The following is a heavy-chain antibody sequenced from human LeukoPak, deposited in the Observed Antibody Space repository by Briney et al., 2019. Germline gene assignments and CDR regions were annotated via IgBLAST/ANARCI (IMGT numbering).Heavy chain of an antibody. CDR2: VTNSGST. V-gene: IGHV4-59*11. J-gene: IGHJ4*02. D-gene: IGHD3-9*01. CDR1: GESISSHY. Sequence: SETLSLTCNVSGESISSHYWSWTRQSPGKGLEWIGYVTNSGSTKYNPSLKSRVTISVDTSKKQFSLKLSSVTAADTAVYYCARSKDILTGYCFDYWGQGTLVTVSS. CDR3: ARSKDILTGYCFDY.